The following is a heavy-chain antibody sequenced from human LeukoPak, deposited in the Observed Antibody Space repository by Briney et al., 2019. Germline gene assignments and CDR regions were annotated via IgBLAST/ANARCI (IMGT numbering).Heavy chain of an antibody. J-gene: IGHJ6*03. CDR1: GGTFSGYA. CDR3: ARGPLVPAYYYYYYYMDV. CDR2: IIPIFGTA. V-gene: IGHV1-69*13. Sequence: SVKVSCKASGGTFSGYAISWVRQAPGQGLEWMGGIIPIFGTANYAQKFQGRVTITADESTSTAYMELSSLRSEDTAVYYCARGPLVPAYYYYYYYMDVWGKGTTVTVSS. D-gene: IGHD2-8*02.